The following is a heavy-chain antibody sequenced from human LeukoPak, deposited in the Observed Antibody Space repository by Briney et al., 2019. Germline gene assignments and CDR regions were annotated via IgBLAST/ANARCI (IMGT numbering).Heavy chain of an antibody. CDR3: ARRAGAYSHPYDY. Sequence: GGSLRLSCAASGFTFSSYGMHWVRQAPGKGLEWVAFIRYDGSNKYYADSVKGRFTISRDKSNNTLYLQMKSLRAEDRAVYYCARRAGAYSHPYDYWGQGTLVTVSS. CDR2: IRYDGSNK. CDR1: GFTFSSYG. J-gene: IGHJ4*02. V-gene: IGHV3-30*02. D-gene: IGHD4/OR15-4a*01.